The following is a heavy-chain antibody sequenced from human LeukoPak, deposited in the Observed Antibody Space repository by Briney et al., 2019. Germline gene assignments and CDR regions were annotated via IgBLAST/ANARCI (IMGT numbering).Heavy chain of an antibody. CDR3: ARDPNYDYVWGTPDY. V-gene: IGHV1-46*01. CDR2: INPSGGST. J-gene: IGHJ4*02. Sequence: ASVKVSCKASGYTFTSYYMHWVRQAPGQELEWMGIINPSGGSTSYAQKFQGRVTMTRDTSTSTVYMELSSLRSEDTAVYYCARDPNYDYVWGTPDYWGQGTLVTVSS. D-gene: IGHD3-16*01. CDR1: GYTFTSYY.